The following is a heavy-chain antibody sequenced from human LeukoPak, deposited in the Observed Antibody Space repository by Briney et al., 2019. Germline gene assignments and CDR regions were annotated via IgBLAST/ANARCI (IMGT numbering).Heavy chain of an antibody. CDR3: ARWGSGTVGYHYYYMDV. CDR1: GFTFNTYS. J-gene: IGHJ6*03. V-gene: IGHV3-21*01. D-gene: IGHD3-10*01. CDR2: IFRSGSSI. Sequence: GGSLRLSCAASGFTFNTYSMNWVRQAPGKGLEWVSFIFRSGSSIYYADSVKGRFTISRDNAKNSLYLQMNSLRAEDTAVYYCARWGSGTVGYHYYYMDVWGKGTTVTISS.